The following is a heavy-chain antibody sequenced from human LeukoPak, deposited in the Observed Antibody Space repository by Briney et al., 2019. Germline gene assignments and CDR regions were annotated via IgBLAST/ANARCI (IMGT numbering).Heavy chain of an antibody. D-gene: IGHD3-22*01. Sequence: GGSLRLSCAASGFTFSSYAMSWVRQAPGKGLEGVSAISGSGGSTYYADSVKGRFTISRDNSKNTLYLQMNSLRAEDTAVYYCAKDASRITMTLGAFDIWGQGTMVTVSS. J-gene: IGHJ3*02. CDR1: GFTFSSYA. V-gene: IGHV3-23*01. CDR2: ISGSGGST. CDR3: AKDASRITMTLGAFDI.